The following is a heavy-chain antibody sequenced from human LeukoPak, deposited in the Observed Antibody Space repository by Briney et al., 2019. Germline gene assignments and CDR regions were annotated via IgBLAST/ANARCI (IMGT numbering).Heavy chain of an antibody. CDR2: IYYSGST. CDR3: ARRPVIYCSSTSCYAGAFDI. D-gene: IGHD2-2*01. CDR1: GSSISSSSYY. V-gene: IGHV4-39*01. J-gene: IGHJ3*02. Sequence: PSETLSLTCTVSGSSISSSSYYWGWIRQPPGKGLEWIGTIYYSGSTYYNPSLKGRVTISVDTSKNQFSLKLSSVTAADTAVYYCARRPVIYCSSTSCYAGAFDIWGQGTMVTVSS.